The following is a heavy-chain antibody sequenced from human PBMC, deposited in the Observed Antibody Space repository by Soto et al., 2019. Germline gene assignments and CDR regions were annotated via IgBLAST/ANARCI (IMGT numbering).Heavy chain of an antibody. V-gene: IGHV3-48*01. CDR3: ARDGLLAVPY. CDR2: ISSSSGTI. D-gene: IGHD6-19*01. Sequence: TGGSLRLSCAASGFTFNTYSMNWVRQAPGKGLEWVSYISSSSGTIYYADSVKGRFTISRDNAKSSLYLQMNSLRVEDTAVYYCARDGLLAVPYWGQGILVTVSS. J-gene: IGHJ4*02. CDR1: GFTFNTYS.